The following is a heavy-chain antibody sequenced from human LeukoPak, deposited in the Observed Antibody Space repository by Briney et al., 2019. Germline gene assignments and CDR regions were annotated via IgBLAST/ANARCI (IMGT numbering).Heavy chain of an antibody. Sequence: GGSLRLSCAASGFTFSSDSMNWVRQAPGKGLEWVSSISSSSSYIYYADSVKRRFTISRDNAKNSLYLQMNSLRAEDTAVYYCASHTNYGGNPGDYWGQGTLVTVSS. V-gene: IGHV3-21*01. D-gene: IGHD4-23*01. J-gene: IGHJ4*02. CDR3: ASHTNYGGNPGDY. CDR1: GFTFSSDS. CDR2: ISSSSSYI.